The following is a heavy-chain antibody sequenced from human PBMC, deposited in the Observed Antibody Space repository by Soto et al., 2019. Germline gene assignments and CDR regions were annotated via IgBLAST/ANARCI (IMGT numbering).Heavy chain of an antibody. D-gene: IGHD3-3*01. CDR3: ARGEDDFWSGYFGGGTDLYYYYGMAV. CDR2: INPNSGGT. J-gene: IGHJ6*02. Sequence: ASVKVSCKASGYTFTGYYMHWVRQAPGQGLEWMGWINPNSGGTNYAQKFQGWVTMTRDTSISTAYMELSRLRSDDTAVYYCARGEDDFWSGYFGGGTDLYYYYGMAVWGQGTTVTVSS. V-gene: IGHV1-2*04. CDR1: GYTFTGYY.